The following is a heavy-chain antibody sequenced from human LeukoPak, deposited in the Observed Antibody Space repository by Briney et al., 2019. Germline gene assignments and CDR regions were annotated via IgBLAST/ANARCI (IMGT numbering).Heavy chain of an antibody. CDR3: SKDRGGTLGDYFDF. V-gene: IGHV3-48*01. CDR1: GFTFRSYA. J-gene: IGHJ4*02. CDR2: ITYNSGTI. D-gene: IGHD3-10*01. Sequence: PGGSPRLSCAASGFTFRSYAMQWVRQAPGKGLEWVSYITYNSGTIFYADSVKGRFTISRDNAKDSLYLQMNSLRAEDTAVYYCSKDRGGTLGDYFDFWGQGTLVTVSS.